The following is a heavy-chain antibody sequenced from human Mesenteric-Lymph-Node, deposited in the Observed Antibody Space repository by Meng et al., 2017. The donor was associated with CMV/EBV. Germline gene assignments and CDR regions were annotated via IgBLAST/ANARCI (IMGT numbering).Heavy chain of an antibody. Sequence: ASVKVSCKASGYTFTGYTMHWVRQAPGQGLEWMGWINPHSGGTNYAQKFRGRVTMTRDTSISTAYMELSRLRSDDTAVYYWARDEGTTGTRLTGYYYYVMHVWGQGTTVTVSS. CDR2: INPHSGGT. J-gene: IGHJ6*02. CDR1: GYTFTGYT. CDR3: ARDEGTTGTRLTGYYYYVMHV. D-gene: IGHD1-1*01. V-gene: IGHV1-2*02.